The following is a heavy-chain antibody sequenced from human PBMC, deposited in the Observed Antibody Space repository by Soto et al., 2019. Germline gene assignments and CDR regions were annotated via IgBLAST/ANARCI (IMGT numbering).Heavy chain of an antibody. J-gene: IGHJ5*02. CDR3: AKSEQTYHYTDIVVVPAAMLPYLQFDP. CDR2: ISGSGGST. V-gene: IGHV3-23*01. Sequence: PGGSLRLSCAASGFTFSSYAMSWVRQAPGKGLEWVSAISGSGGSTYYADSVKGRFTISRDNSKNTLYLQMNSLRAEDTAVYYCAKSEQTYHYTDIVVVPAAMLPYLQFDPWGQGTLVTVSS. D-gene: IGHD2-2*01. CDR1: GFTFSSYA.